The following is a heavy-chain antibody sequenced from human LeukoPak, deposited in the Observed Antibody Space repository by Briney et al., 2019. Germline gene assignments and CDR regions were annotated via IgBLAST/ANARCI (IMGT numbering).Heavy chain of an antibody. D-gene: IGHD6-13*01. Sequence: ASVKVSCKASGYTFTGYYIHWVRQAPGQGLEWMGWIHPNSGVTKYAQKFQGRVTLTRDTSISTASMELTRLRSDDTAVYYCTMQQNSLFDYWGQGTLVTVSS. CDR1: GYTFTGYY. J-gene: IGHJ4*02. CDR2: IHPNSGVT. CDR3: TMQQNSLFDY. V-gene: IGHV1-2*02.